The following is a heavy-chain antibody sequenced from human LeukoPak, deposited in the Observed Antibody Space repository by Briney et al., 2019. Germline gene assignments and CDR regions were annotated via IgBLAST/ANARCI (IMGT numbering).Heavy chain of an antibody. CDR1: GFPFSSYW. D-gene: IGHD3/OR15-3a*01. CDR3: GRDHYGFNSIDF. V-gene: IGHV3-74*01. CDR2: IDTNGRRP. Sequence: PGGSLRLSCAASGFPFSSYWMSWVRQAPGQGLVWVSRIDTNGRRPSYADSVQGRLTISRDNGKNTLYLQMNSLRVEDTAVYYCGRDHYGFNSIDFWGQGTLVTVSS. J-gene: IGHJ4*02.